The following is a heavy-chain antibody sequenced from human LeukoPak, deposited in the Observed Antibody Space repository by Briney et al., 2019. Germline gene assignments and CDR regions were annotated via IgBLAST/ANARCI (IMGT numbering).Heavy chain of an antibody. J-gene: IGHJ5*02. CDR3: ARHSGSGSLSRPFDP. Sequence: SETLSLTCSVSGGSVTSGGFYWGWLRQPPGKGPEWIATIYYTGSTYYNPSIKSRVTISIDTSKNQFSLRLTSVTATDTAVYHCARHSGSGSLSRPFDPWGQGTLVTVSS. CDR1: GGSVTSGGFY. D-gene: IGHD3-10*01. CDR2: IYYTGST. V-gene: IGHV4-39*01.